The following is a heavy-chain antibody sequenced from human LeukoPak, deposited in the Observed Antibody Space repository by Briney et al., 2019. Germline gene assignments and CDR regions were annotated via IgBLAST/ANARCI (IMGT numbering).Heavy chain of an antibody. CDR2: INHNGNVN. Sequence: GGSLRLSCAASGFTFSSYWMNWARQAPGKGLEWVASINHNGNVNYYVDSVKGRFTISRDSPRNSLYLQMNSLTAEDTAVYYCARDVGAFDYWGQGTLVTVSS. J-gene: IGHJ4*02. V-gene: IGHV3-7*01. CDR3: ARDVGAFDY. CDR1: GFTFSSYW. D-gene: IGHD1-26*01.